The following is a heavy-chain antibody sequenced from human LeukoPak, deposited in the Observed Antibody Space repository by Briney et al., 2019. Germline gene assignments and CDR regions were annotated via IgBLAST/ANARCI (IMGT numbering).Heavy chain of an antibody. V-gene: IGHV3-48*01. J-gene: IGHJ6*02. CDR3: ARAADGYNGEDYYYGMDV. CDR1: GFTFSSYS. CDR2: ISSSSSTI. D-gene: IGHD5-24*01. Sequence: GGSLRLSCAASGFTFSSYSMNWVRQAPGKGLEWVSYISSSSSTIYYADSVKGRFTISRDNAKNSLYLQMNSLRAEDTAVYYCARAADGYNGEDYYYGMDVWGQGTTVTVSS.